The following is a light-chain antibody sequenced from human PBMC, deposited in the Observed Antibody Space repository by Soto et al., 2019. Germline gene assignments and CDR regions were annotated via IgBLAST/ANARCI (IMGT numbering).Light chain of an antibody. J-gene: IGLJ2*01. CDR1: SSDIGGYNF. V-gene: IGLV2-14*01. CDR3: TSYTSSITVV. Sequence: QPVLTQPASVSGSPGQSITISCTGTSSDIGGYNFVSWYQQHPGKAPKLMIYEVSNRPSGVSHRFSGSKSGNTASLTISGLQAEDESDYYCTSYTSSITVVFGGGTKVTVL. CDR2: EVS.